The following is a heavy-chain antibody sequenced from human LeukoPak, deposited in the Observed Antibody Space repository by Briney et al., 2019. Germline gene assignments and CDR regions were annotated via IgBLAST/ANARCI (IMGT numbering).Heavy chain of an antibody. CDR1: GFTFSSYA. Sequence: GGSLRLSCAASGFTFSSYAMAWVRQAPGKGLEWVSTIGSSAGTTLYADSVKGRFTISRDNSRSTLYLQMNSLRPEDTAIYYCAREGYYGSGSPPSLYFDYWGQGTLVTVSS. V-gene: IGHV3-23*01. D-gene: IGHD3-10*01. CDR3: AREGYYGSGSPPSLYFDY. J-gene: IGHJ4*02. CDR2: IGSSAGTT.